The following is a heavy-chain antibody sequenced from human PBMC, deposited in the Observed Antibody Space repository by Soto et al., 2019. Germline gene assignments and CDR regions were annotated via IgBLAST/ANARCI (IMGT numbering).Heavy chain of an antibody. CDR3: ARDAIAAAGRGYYYGMDV. J-gene: IGHJ6*02. V-gene: IGHV6-1*01. D-gene: IGHD6-13*01. Sequence: SQTLSLTCAISGDSVSSNSAAWNWIRQSPSRGLEWLGRTYYRSKWYNDYAVSVKSRITINPDTSKNQFSLQLNSVTPEDTAVYYCARDAIAAAGRGYYYGMDVWGQGTTVTVSS. CDR2: TYYRSKWYN. CDR1: GDSVSSNSAA.